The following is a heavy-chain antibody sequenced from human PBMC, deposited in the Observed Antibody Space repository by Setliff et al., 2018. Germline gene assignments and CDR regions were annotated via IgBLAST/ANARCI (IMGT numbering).Heavy chain of an antibody. CDR1: GYTFTSHY. CDR3: ARDVFPYHYEGAFDI. Sequence: ASVNVSYKASGYTFTSHYMHWVRQAPGLGLEWMGTINPSSGRTSYAQKFQGSVTMTRDTSTSTVYMDMSSLRSEDTAVYYCARDVFPYHYEGAFDIWGQGTMVTVSS. V-gene: IGHV1-46*01. J-gene: IGHJ3*02. D-gene: IGHD3-22*01. CDR2: INPSSGRT.